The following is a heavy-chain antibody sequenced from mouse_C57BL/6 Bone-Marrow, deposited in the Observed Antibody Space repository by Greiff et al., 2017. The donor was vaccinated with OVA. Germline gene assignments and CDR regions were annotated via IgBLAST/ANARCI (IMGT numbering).Heavy chain of an antibody. CDR2: INPNYGTT. Sequence: EVKLQQSGPELVKPGASVKISCKASGYSFTDYNMNWVKQSNGKSLEWIGVINPNYGTTSYNQKFKGKATLTVDQSSSTAYMQLNSLTSEDSAVYYCALYDASSYRYFDGWGTGTTVTVSS. V-gene: IGHV1-39*01. CDR3: ALYDASSYRYFDG. D-gene: IGHD1-1*01. CDR1: GYSFTDYN. J-gene: IGHJ1*03.